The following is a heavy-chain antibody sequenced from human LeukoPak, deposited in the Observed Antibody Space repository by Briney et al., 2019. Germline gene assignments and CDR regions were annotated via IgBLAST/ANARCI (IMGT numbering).Heavy chain of an antibody. CDR3: ARDQTGFDY. CDR1: GFTFSSYS. V-gene: IGHV3-48*01. Sequence: GGSLRLSCAASGFTFSSYSRNWVRQAPGKGLEWVSYISSSSSTIYYADSVKGRFTISRDNAKNSLYLQMNSLRAEDTAVYYCARDQTGFDYWGQGTLVTVSS. CDR2: ISSSSSTI. J-gene: IGHJ4*02.